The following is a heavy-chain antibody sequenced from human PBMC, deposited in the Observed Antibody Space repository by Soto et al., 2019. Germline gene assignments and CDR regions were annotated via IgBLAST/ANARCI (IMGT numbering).Heavy chain of an antibody. D-gene: IGHD3-22*01. J-gene: IGHJ4*02. CDR2: IIPIFGTA. V-gene: IGHV1-69*06. CDR3: ARDIADYYDSSGYSICLDY. CDR1: GGTFSSYA. Sequence: SVKVSCKASGGTFSSYAISWVRQAPGQGLEWMGGIIPIFGTANYAQKFQGRVTITADKSTSTAYMELSSLRSEDTAVYYCARDIADYYDSSGYSICLDYWGQGTLVTVSS.